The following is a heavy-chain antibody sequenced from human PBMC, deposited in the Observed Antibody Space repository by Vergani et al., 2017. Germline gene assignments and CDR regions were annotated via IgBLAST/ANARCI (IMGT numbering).Heavy chain of an antibody. CDR2: IKQDGSEK. V-gene: IGHV3-7*03. CDR1: GFTFSSYW. D-gene: IGHD3-3*01. Sequence: EVQLVESGGGLVQPGGSLRLSCAASGFTFSSYWMSWVRQAPGKGLEWVANIKQDGSEKYYVDSVKGRFTISRDNAKNSLLLQMNSLRAEDTAVYYCARDMLRVYTIFGVVREGKYNWFDPWGQGTLVTVSS. CDR3: ARDMLRVYTIFGVVREGKYNWFDP. J-gene: IGHJ5*02.